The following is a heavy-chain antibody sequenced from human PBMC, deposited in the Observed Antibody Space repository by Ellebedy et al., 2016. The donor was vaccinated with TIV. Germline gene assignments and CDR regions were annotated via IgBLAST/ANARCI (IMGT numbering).Heavy chain of an antibody. V-gene: IGHV4-61*02. J-gene: IGHJ6*03. CDR1: GGSISSGSYY. CDR2: IYRSGNT. CDR3: ARAVLSSGDYDYYSYYYMDV. Sequence: SETLSLTXTVSGGSISSGSYYWSWIRQPAGKGLEWIGRIYRSGNTNYNPSLKSRVTMSVDTSKNQFSLKLSSLTAADTAVYFCARAVLSSGDYDYYSYYYMDVWGKGTTVTVSS. D-gene: IGHD3-22*01.